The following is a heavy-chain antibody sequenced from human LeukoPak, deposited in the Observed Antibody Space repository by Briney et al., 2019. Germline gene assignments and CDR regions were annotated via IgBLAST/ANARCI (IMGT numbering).Heavy chain of an antibody. D-gene: IGHD4-11*01. CDR1: GFTFSSYW. V-gene: IGHV3-74*01. Sequence: PGGSLRLPCAASGFTFSSYWMHWPRQAPRKALMWVSRINSDGSRATYADCVRGRFTISRDNAKSTLYLQMNSLRAEDTAVYYCARVRDDYTYFDCWGQGTLVTVSS. J-gene: IGHJ4*02. CDR2: INSDGSRA. CDR3: ARVRDDYTYFDC.